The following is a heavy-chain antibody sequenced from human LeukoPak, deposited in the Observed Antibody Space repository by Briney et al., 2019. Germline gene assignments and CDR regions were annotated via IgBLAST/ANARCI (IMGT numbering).Heavy chain of an antibody. CDR2: IKQDGSEK. CDR3: ARDHVGGKYYYMDV. V-gene: IGHV3-7*01. J-gene: IGHJ6*03. Sequence: GGSLRLSCAASGFTFSTYSIHLVRQAPGKGLECVANIKQDGSEKSYVDSVKGRFTISRDNAKNSVYLQMNSLRVEDTAVYYCARDHVGGKYYYMDVWGEGTTVTVSS. CDR1: GFTFSTYS. D-gene: IGHD3-16*01.